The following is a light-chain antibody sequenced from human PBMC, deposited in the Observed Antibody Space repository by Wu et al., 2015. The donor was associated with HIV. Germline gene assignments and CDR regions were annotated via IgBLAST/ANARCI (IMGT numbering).Light chain of an antibody. CDR2: GAS. J-gene: IGKJ1*01. Sequence: EIVLTQSPGTLSLSPGARATLSCRASQSVSSSYLAWYQQKPGQAPRLLIYGASSRATGIPDRFSGSGSGTDFTLTISRLEPEDFAVYYCQQYNNWPPWTFGQGTKVEIK. CDR3: QQYNNWPPWT. CDR1: QSVSSSY. V-gene: IGKV3-20*01.